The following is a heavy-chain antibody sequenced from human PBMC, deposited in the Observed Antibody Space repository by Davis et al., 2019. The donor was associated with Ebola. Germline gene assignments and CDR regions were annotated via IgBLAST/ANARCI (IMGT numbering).Heavy chain of an antibody. CDR1: GFTFSSYA. CDR2: ISYDGSNK. Sequence: PGGSLRLSCAASGFTFSSYAMHWVRQAPGKGLEWVAVISYDGSNKYYADSVKGRFTISRDNSKNTLDLQMNSLRAEDTAVYYWARDGSRTSNYDYIWGSYRHDAFDIWGQGTMVTVSS. V-gene: IGHV3-30-3*01. CDR3: ARDGSRTSNYDYIWGSYRHDAFDI. D-gene: IGHD3-16*02. J-gene: IGHJ3*02.